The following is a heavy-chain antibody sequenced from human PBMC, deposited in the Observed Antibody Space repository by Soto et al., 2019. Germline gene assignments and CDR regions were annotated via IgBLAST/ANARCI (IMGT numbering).Heavy chain of an antibody. D-gene: IGHD4-17*01. J-gene: IGHJ3*02. CDR1: GGTFSSYT. V-gene: IGHV1-69*02. CDR2: IIPILGIA. Sequence: QVQLVQSGAEVKKPGSSVKVSCKASGGTFSSYTISWVRQAPGQGLEWMGRIIPILGIANYAQKFQGRVTITADKSTSTAYMELSSLRSEDTAVYYCARSYTQIMTTVVTPRGEAFDIWGQGTMVTVSS. CDR3: ARSYTQIMTTVVTPRGEAFDI.